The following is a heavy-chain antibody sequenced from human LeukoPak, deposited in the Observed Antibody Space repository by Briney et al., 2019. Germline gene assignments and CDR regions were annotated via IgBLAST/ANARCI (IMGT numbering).Heavy chain of an antibody. CDR1: GYSFTDYF. CDR2: INPKSGAT. J-gene: IGHJ4*02. Sequence: ASVKVCCKASGYSFTDYFLHCVRQAPGQGLKWMGWINPKSGATNYAQKFRGRVTMTRHTSINTAYVDLTGLTSDDTAVYYCARDLGPVAGSLGFWGQGTLVTVSS. CDR3: ARDLGPVAGSLGF. D-gene: IGHD3-16*01. V-gene: IGHV1-2*02.